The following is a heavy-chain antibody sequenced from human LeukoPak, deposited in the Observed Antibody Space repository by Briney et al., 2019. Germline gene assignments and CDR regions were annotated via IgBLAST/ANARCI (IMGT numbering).Heavy chain of an antibody. V-gene: IGHV1-69*13. CDR1: GGTFSSYA. CDR3: ARGVVPAAITSWFDP. CDR2: IIPIFGTA. D-gene: IGHD2-2*01. Sequence: ASVKVSCKASGGTFSSYAISWVRQAPGRGLEWMGGIIPIFGTANYAQKFQGRVTITADESINTAYMELSSLRSEDTAVYYCARGVVPAAITSWFDPWGQGTLVTVSS. J-gene: IGHJ5*02.